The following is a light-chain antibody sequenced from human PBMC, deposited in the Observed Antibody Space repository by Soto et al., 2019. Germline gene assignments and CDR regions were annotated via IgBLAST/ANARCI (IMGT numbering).Light chain of an antibody. CDR1: QTVSSS. J-gene: IGKJ1*01. CDR3: QQYGGSPRT. V-gene: IGKV3-20*01. Sequence: EIVLTQSPGTLSLSPGERATLSCRASQTVSSSLAWYQQKPGQAPRLLISGASSRAADIPDRFSGSGSGTDFTLTINRLEPEDFAVYYCQQYGGSPRTFGQGTKVDNK. CDR2: GAS.